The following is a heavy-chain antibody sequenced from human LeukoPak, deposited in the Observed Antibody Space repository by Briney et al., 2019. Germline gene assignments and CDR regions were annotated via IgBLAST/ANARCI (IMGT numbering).Heavy chain of an antibody. Sequence: ASVKVSCTASGGTFSSYAISWVRQAPGQGLEWMGGIIPIFGTANYAQKFQGRVTITADESTSTAYMELSSLRSEDTAVYYCARGSFWEKTWYYFDYWGQGTLVTVSS. V-gene: IGHV1-69*01. CDR3: ARGSFWEKTWYYFDY. D-gene: IGHD1-26*01. CDR1: GGTFSSYA. J-gene: IGHJ4*02. CDR2: IIPIFGTA.